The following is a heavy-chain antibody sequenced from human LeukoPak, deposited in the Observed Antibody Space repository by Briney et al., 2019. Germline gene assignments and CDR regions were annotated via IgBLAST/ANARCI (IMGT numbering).Heavy chain of an antibody. V-gene: IGHV4-31*03. J-gene: IGHJ2*01. CDR2: IYHSGYT. CDR3: VRGRYDSSGYNSWYFDL. CDR1: GGSISSGDYY. Sequence: SQTLSLTCTVSGGSISSGDYYWTWIRQHPGKGLEWIGYIYHSGYTYYNPSLKSRVTMSLDTSKNKFSLKLSSVTAADTAVYYCVRGRYDSSGYNSWYFDLWGRGPLVTVSS. D-gene: IGHD3-22*01.